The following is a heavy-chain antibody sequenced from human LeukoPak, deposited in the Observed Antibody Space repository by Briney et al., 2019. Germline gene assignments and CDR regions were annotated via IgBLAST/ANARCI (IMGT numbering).Heavy chain of an antibody. Sequence: TPSETLSLTCTVSGGSISSSSYYWGWIRRPPGKGLEWIGSIYYSGSTYYNPSLKSRVTISVDTSKNQFSLKLSSVTAADTAVYYCATSSSWMRYWGQGTLVTVSS. CDR3: ATSSSWMRY. V-gene: IGHV4-39*01. D-gene: IGHD6-13*01. CDR2: IYYSGST. CDR1: GGSISSSSYY. J-gene: IGHJ4*02.